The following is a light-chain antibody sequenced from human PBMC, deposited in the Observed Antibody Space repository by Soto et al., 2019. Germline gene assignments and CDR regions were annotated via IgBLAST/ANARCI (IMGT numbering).Light chain of an antibody. J-gene: IGKJ1*01. CDR1: QRIRSN. CDR2: GAS. Sequence: EIMMTQSPATLSVSPGEGATLSCRASQRIRSNLAWYQQKPGQAPRLLIYGASTRASGIPARVSGSGSGTEFPLTISSLKSEDFAVLYCQQHHDWPWTFFQGTKVEI. CDR3: QQHHDWPWT. V-gene: IGKV3-15*01.